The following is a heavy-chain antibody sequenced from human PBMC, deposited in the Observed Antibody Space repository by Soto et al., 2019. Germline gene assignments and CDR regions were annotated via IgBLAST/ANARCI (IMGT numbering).Heavy chain of an antibody. CDR2: IWYDGSNQ. V-gene: IGHV3-33*01. CDR3: ARDLGAFNYGSAYFDY. D-gene: IGHD3-10*01. J-gene: IGHJ4*02. Sequence: GGSLRLSCAPSGFTFSSYGMHWVRQAPGKGLEWVAVIWYDGSNQYYADSVKGRFTISRDNSKNMLYLQMNSLRAEDTAVYYCARDLGAFNYGSAYFDYWGQGTPVTVSS. CDR1: GFTFSSYG.